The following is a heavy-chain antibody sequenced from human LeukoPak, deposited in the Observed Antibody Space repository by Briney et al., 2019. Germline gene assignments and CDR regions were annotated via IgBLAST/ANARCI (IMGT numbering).Heavy chain of an antibody. CDR1: GFTFSNAW. V-gene: IGHV3-15*01. D-gene: IGHD3-10*01. J-gene: IGHJ4*02. CDR3: ATDLGGYYSGSGTYWGSLDY. CDR2: IKRKSDGGTP. Sequence: PGGSLRLSCAASGFTFSNAWMSWVRQAPGKGLEWVGHIKRKSDGGTPDNAAPVKGRFTISRDDSKNTLYLQMNSLKTEDTAVYYCATDLGGYYSGSGTYWGSLDYWGQGTVVTVSS.